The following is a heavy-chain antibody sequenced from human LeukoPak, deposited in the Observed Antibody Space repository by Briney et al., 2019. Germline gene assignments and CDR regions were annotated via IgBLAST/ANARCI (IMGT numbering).Heavy chain of an antibody. Sequence: PGGSLRLFCAASGFAFSSQDMGWVRQAPGKGLECVSAISDSGDRTYYVDSVKGRFTISRDNSKNTLYLQMNSLRADDTAVYYCAKDARRSSGWYFFDHWGQGTLVTVSS. D-gene: IGHD6-19*01. J-gene: IGHJ4*02. CDR3: AKDARRSSGWYFFDH. CDR2: ISDSGDRT. CDR1: GFAFSSQD. V-gene: IGHV3-23*01.